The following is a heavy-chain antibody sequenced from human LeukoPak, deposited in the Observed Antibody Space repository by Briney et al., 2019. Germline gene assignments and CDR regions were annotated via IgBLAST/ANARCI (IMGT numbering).Heavy chain of an antibody. CDR3: ARGWVPYYYYMDV. Sequence: PGGSLRLSCAASEFTFSGHWMSWVRQAPGKGLEWVAHINQDGSERLYVDSVKGRFTISRDNAKNTLYLQMNSLRAEDTAVYYCARGWVPYYYYMDVWGKGTTVTVSS. J-gene: IGHJ6*03. CDR2: INQDGSER. V-gene: IGHV3-7*04. CDR1: EFTFSGHW. D-gene: IGHD1-26*01.